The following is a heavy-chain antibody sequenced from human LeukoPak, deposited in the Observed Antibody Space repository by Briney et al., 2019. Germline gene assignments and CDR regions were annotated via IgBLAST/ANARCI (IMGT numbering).Heavy chain of an antibody. V-gene: IGHV4-39*07. J-gene: IGHJ6*03. Sequence: SETLSLTCKVSGGSISSSSYYWGWIRQPPGKGLEWIGSIYYSGSTYYNPSLKSRVTISVDTSKNQFSLKLSSVTAADTAVYYCARVTGNYYYYYYMDVWGKGTTVTVSS. CDR3: ARVTGNYYYYYYMDV. CDR1: GGSISSSSYY. D-gene: IGHD1-20*01. CDR2: IYYSGST.